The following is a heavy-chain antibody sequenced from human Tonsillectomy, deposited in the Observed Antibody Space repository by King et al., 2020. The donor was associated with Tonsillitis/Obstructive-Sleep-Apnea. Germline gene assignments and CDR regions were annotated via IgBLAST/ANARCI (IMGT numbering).Heavy chain of an antibody. CDR1: GFTFSSCA. J-gene: IGHJ6*03. CDR2: ISGSGGST. D-gene: IGHD2-2*01. V-gene: IGHV3-23*04. CDR3: AKRGYCSRTSCYGYYYYYMDA. Sequence: VQLVESGGGLVQPGGSLRLSCAASGFTFSSCAMSWVRQAPGKGLEWVSAISGSGGSTYYADSVKGRFTISRDNSKNTLYLQMNSLRAGATAVYYCAKRGYCSRTSCYGYYYYYMDAWGKGTTVTVSS.